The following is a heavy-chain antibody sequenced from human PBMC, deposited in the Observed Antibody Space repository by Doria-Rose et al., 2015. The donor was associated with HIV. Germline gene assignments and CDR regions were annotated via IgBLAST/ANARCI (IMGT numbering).Heavy chain of an antibody. CDR3: ATGVTLDY. CDR2: ISSTSAYI. D-gene: IGHD3-10*01. Sequence: VQLVESGGGLVRPGGSLRLSCATSGFTFSSHRINWVRQAPGKGLDWVSSISSTSAYIIYADSVRGRFTISRDNARNSLYLQMDSLRAEDTAIYYCATGVTLDYWGQGTLVTVSS. V-gene: IGHV3-21*01. J-gene: IGHJ4*02. CDR1: GFTFSSHR.